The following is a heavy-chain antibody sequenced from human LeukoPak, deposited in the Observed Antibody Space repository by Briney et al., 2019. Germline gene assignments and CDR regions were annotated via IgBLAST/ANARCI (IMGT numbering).Heavy chain of an antibody. CDR3: ARIIPYNWNHDAFDI. V-gene: IGHV1-18*01. CDR1: GYTFTSYG. D-gene: IGHD1-20*01. J-gene: IGHJ3*02. Sequence: GASVKVSCKASGYTFTSYGISWVRQAPGQGLEWMGWISAYNGNTNYAQKLQGRVTMTTDTSTSTAYMELRSLRSDDTAVYYCARIIPYNWNHDAFDIWGQGTMVTVSS. CDR2: ISAYNGNT.